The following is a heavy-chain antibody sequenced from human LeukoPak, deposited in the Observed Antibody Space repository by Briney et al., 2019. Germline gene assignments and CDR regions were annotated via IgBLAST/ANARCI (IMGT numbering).Heavy chain of an antibody. Sequence: ASVKVSCKASGYSFTSYYMHWVRQAPGQGLEWMGIISSSSGSTTYAQKFQGRVSMTRDTSTSTVYMELSSLRSEDTAVYYCARVFCNGGSCYHTPYLDSWGQGTPVTVSS. J-gene: IGHJ4*02. CDR3: ARVFCNGGSCYHTPYLDS. V-gene: IGHV1-46*01. CDR2: ISSSSGST. CDR1: GYSFTSYY. D-gene: IGHD2-15*01.